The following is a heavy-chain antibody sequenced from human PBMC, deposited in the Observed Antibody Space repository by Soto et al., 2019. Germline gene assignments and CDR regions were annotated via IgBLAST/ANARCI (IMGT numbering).Heavy chain of an antibody. Sequence: QVQLQQWGAGLLKPSETLSLTCAAYGDSFTGYDWNWIRQSPGKGLEWIGEIDHSGDTNYNPSLKGRVTILVDTSQNQVSLKVTSVTAADTAVYYCARGAVWLEMAEVFDLWGQGTVVTVSS. D-gene: IGHD3-9*01. CDR1: GDSFTGYD. CDR2: IDHSGDT. J-gene: IGHJ3*01. CDR3: ARGAVWLEMAEVFDL. V-gene: IGHV4-34*01.